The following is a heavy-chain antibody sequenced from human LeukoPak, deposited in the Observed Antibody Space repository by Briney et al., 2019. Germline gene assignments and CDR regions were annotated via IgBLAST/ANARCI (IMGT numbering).Heavy chain of an antibody. CDR3: AKEVKWSGTCDVFDI. V-gene: IGHV3-23*01. Sequence: GGSLRLSCAASGFTFNSYAMNWVRQAPGKGLEWVSAISGTGGSTYYADSVKGRFTISRDNSKNTLYLQMNSLRAEDTAVYYCAKEVKWSGTCDVFDIWGQGTMVTVSS. D-gene: IGHD6-25*01. CDR1: GFTFNSYA. J-gene: IGHJ3*02. CDR2: ISGTGGST.